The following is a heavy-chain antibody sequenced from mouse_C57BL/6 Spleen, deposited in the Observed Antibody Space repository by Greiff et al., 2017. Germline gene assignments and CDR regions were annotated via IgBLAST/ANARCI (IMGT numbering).Heavy chain of an antibody. CDR2: IYPGDGDT. Sequence: QVQLKESGAELVKPGASVKISCKASGYAFSSYWMNWVKQRPGKGLEWIGQIYPGDGDTNYNGKFKGKATLTADKSSSTAYMQLSSLTSEDSAVYLFAIRGYGNPAGLAYWGQGTLVTVSS. CDR1: GYAFSSYW. J-gene: IGHJ3*01. V-gene: IGHV1-80*01. D-gene: IGHD2-1*01. CDR3: AIRGYGNPAGLAY.